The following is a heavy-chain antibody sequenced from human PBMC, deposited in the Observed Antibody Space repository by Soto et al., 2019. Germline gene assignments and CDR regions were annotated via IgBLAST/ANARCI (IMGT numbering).Heavy chain of an antibody. J-gene: IGHJ6*03. CDR2: ISYDGSNK. CDR1: GFTFSSYG. Sequence: GGSLRLSCAASGFTFSSYGMHWVRQAPGKVLEWVAVISYDGSNKYYADSVKGRFTISRDNSKNTLYLQMNSLRAEDTAVYYCAKDSKAAAGRWLYYMDVWGKGTTVTVSS. CDR3: AKDSKAAAGRWLYYMDV. V-gene: IGHV3-30*18. D-gene: IGHD6-25*01.